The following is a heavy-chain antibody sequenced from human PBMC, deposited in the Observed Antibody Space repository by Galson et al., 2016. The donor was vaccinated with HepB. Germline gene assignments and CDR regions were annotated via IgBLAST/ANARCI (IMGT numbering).Heavy chain of an antibody. CDR2: IIPMFGTP. J-gene: IGHJ6*02. CDR1: GYTFRNYV. CDR3: ARSAPSGLKHHYYHGMDV. Sequence: SVKVSCKASGYTFRNYVISWVRQAPGQGLEWMGGIIPMFGTPYYAHNFRGRVTINADESTSTGYMALSSLRSEDTAGYYCARSAPSGLKHHYYHGMDVWGQGTTVTVSS. V-gene: IGHV1-69*13. D-gene: IGHD6-13*01.